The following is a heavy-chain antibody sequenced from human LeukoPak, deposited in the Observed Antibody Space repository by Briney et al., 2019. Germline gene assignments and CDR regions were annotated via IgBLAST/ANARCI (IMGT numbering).Heavy chain of an antibody. D-gene: IGHD3-16*01. Sequence: ASVKVACKTSGYRFTDDYIHWVRQAPGQGLEWMGWINPDTDFTNYAPKFRGRVIMTRDTSISTAYMEVRRLTFDDTATYYCAPTSEAYTSNWSVWGQRTLVTVSP. V-gene: IGHV1-2*02. J-gene: IGHJ4*02. CDR2: INPDTDFT. CDR3: APTSEAYTSNWSV. CDR1: GYRFTDDY.